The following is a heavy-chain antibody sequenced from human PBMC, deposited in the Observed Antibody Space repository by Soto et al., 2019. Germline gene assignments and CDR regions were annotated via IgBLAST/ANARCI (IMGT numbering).Heavy chain of an antibody. CDR2: ILVGGST. V-gene: IGHV3-23*01. CDR1: GFICSSYD. CDR3: AKATATSGGAFEI. J-gene: IGHJ3*02. D-gene: IGHD1-1*01. Sequence: VGSLRLSCAVSGFICSSYDMSWVRQAPGKGLEWVSTILVGGSTHYEDAVKGRFTISRDTSKNTVYLQMNSLTAGDTAVYYCAKATATSGGAFEIYGQGTMVTVSS.